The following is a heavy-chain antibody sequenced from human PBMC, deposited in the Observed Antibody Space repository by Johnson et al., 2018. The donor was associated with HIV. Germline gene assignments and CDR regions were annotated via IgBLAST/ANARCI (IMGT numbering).Heavy chain of an antibody. CDR2: INWNGGST. CDR3: TTDMAWDPPEGNHFFDI. Sequence: QLVESGGGLVQPGRSLRLSCAASGFTFDDYSMHWVRQAPGKGLEWVAGINWNGGSTGYADSVKGRFTISRDNAKNSLYLQMNSLKSEDTAVYFCTTDMAWDPPEGNHFFDIWGQGTVVTVSS. D-gene: IGHD1-26*01. V-gene: IGHV3-9*01. CDR1: GFTFDDYS. J-gene: IGHJ3*02.